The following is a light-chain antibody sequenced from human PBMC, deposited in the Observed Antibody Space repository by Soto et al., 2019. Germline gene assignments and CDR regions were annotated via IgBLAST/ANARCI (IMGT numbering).Light chain of an antibody. CDR2: KAS. CDR1: QSISSW. J-gene: IGKJ2*02. V-gene: IGKV1-5*03. Sequence: DIQMTQSPSTLSASVGDRVTITCRASQSISSWLAWYQQKPGKAPKLLIYKASSLESGVPSRFSGRGSGTEFTLTISSLQPDDFATYYCQQYNSYPWTFGQGTKREIK. CDR3: QQYNSYPWT.